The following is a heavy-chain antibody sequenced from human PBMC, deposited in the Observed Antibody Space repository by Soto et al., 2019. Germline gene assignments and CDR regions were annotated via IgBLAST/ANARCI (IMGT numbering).Heavy chain of an antibody. J-gene: IGHJ4*02. D-gene: IGHD2-2*01. V-gene: IGHV1-18*01. CDR3: ARWADIVVVPAAKASARGSYYFDY. CDR2: ISAYNGNT. CDR1: GYTFTSYG. Sequence: ASVKVSCKASGYTFTSYGISWVRQAPGQGLEWMGWISAYNGNTNYAQKLQGGVTMTTDTSTSTAYMELRSLRSDDTAVYYCARWADIVVVPAAKASARGSYYFDYWGQGTLVTVSS.